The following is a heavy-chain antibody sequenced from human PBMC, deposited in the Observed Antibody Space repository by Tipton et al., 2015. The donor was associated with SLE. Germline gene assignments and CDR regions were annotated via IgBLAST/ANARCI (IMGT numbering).Heavy chain of an antibody. J-gene: IGHJ4*02. CDR3: ARRRGSGRSFDY. CDR2: IYTSGST. CDR1: GGSISSGSYY. Sequence: TLSLTCTVSGGSISSGSYYWSWIRQPAGKGLEWIGHIYTSGSTDYNPSLKSRVTISVDTSKNQFSLKLSSVTAADTAVYYCARRRGSGRSFDYWGQGTLVTVSS. V-gene: IGHV4-61*09. D-gene: IGHD3-10*01.